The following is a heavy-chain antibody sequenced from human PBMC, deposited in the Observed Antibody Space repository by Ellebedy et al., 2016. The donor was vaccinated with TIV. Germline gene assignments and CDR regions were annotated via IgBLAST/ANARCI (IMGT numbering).Heavy chain of an antibody. CDR3: ARDPVGRGVNYFGP. J-gene: IGHJ5*02. CDR2: LRGSGATT. CDR1: GFTFGIYA. D-gene: IGHD4-11*01. V-gene: IGHV3-23*01. Sequence: PGGSLRLSCVGSGFTFGIYAMSWVRQAPGKGLEWVSSLRGSGATTYYADSVRGRFTISRDNSKNTLYLQMNSLRHDDTAVYYCARDPVGRGVNYFGPWGQGTLVTVSS.